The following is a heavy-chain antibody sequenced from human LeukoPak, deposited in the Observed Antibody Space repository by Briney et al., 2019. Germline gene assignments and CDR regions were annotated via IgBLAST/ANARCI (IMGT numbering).Heavy chain of an antibody. J-gene: IGHJ6*03. CDR2: ISSSSIYI. V-gene: IGHV3-21*01. Sequence: XAXXXGREXVXSISSSSIYIYYADSVKRRFTISRDNAKNSLYLQINSLRAEDTAVYYCARAPYSSSWSYYYYYMDVWGKGTTVTVSS. D-gene: IGHD6-13*01. CDR3: ARAPYSSSWSYYYYYMDV.